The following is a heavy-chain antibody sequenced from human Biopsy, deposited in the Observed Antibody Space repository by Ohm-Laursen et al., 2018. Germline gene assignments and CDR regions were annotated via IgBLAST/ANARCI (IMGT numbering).Heavy chain of an antibody. CDR2: VMPFFGTA. D-gene: IGHD3-22*01. V-gene: IGHV1-69*06. CDR3: ARHYYDTSGYNWFDP. Sequence: ESSVKVSCNASGGTFSSYIFAWVRQAPGQRPEWMGDVMPFFGTAQYAPKLQGRVSMTADKTTYTAYMELTSLTSEDTAVYFCARHYYDTSGYNWFDPWGQGTLVTVSS. J-gene: IGHJ5*02. CDR1: GGTFSSYI.